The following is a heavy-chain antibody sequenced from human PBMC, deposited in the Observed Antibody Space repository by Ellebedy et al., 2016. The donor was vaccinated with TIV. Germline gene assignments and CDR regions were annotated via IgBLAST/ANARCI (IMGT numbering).Heavy chain of an antibody. D-gene: IGHD1-26*01. V-gene: IGHV3-33*01. Sequence: GESLKISCGASGFNFSNSHMHWVRQAPGKGLEWVALLWFTGRLKYYADSVKGRFSISRDNFRNALYLQINALRDDDTGVYYCAREVEGGQGDMDVWGQGTTVTVSS. CDR2: LWFTGRLK. CDR1: GFNFSNSH. J-gene: IGHJ6*02. CDR3: AREVEGGQGDMDV.